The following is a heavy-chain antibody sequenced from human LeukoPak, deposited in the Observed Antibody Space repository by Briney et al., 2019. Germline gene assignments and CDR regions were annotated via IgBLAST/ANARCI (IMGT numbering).Heavy chain of an antibody. CDR1: GFTFSGSA. CDR3: TMTTVTPSLGY. D-gene: IGHD4-17*01. Sequence: PGGSLRLSCAASGFTFSGSAMHWVRQAAGKGVEGVGRIRSKGKSYATAYAAWGEGMLTIARDETKNRAYKEMNRQKTEDRDMSYCTMTTVTPSLGYWGQGTLVTVSS. V-gene: IGHV3-73*01. CDR2: IRSKGKSYAT. J-gene: IGHJ4*02.